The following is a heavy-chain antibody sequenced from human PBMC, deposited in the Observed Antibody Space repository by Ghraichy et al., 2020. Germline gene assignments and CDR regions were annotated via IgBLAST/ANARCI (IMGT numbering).Heavy chain of an antibody. CDR2: INHSGST. V-gene: IGHV4-34*01. Sequence: SETLSLTCAVYGGSFSGYYWSWIRQPPGKGLEWVGEINHSGSTNYNPSLKSRVTISVDTSKNQFSLNLSSVTAADTAVYYCARGLKNYYASGSGWFDPWGQGTLVTVSS. CDR3: ARGLKNYYASGSGWFDP. D-gene: IGHD3-10*01. CDR1: GGSFSGYY. J-gene: IGHJ5*02.